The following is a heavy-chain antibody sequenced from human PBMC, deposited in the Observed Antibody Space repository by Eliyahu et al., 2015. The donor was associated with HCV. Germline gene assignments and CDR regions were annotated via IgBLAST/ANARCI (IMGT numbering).Heavy chain of an antibody. Sequence: QVQLVQSGXEVKKPGASVXXSCXASGYTFIGHYXHWVRQAPGQGVEWMGNNNPSSGSTTYAQKFQGRLTMTRDTSTSTVYIDLSSLRSEDTAVYYCSVGISVVGIGFQHWGQGTLVTVSS. CDR3: SVGISVVGIGFQH. J-gene: IGHJ1*01. V-gene: IGHV1-46*01. CDR1: GYTFIGHY. D-gene: IGHD6-19*01. CDR2: NNPSSGST.